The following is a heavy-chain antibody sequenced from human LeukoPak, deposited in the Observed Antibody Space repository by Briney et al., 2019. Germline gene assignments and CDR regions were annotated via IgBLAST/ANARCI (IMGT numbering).Heavy chain of an antibody. V-gene: IGHV4-59*07. CDR2: IYYRGST. Sequence: SDTLSLTCTVSGGSISSYYWSWIRQTPGKGLEWIRYIYYRGSTNYNPSLKSRVTISVDTSKKQFSLNLSSVTAADTAVYYCARAGWDWNYDYWGQGTLVTVSS. CDR3: ARAGWDWNYDY. D-gene: IGHD1-7*01. CDR1: GGSISSYY. J-gene: IGHJ4*02.